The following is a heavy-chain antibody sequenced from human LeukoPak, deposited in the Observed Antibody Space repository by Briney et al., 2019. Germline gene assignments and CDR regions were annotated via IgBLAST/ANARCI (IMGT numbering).Heavy chain of an antibody. Sequence: SETLSLTCTVSGGSISSSSYYWDWIRQPPGKGLEWIGSIYYSGSTYYNPSLKSRVTISVDTSKNQFSLKLSSVTAADTAVYYCARAVGAKLFDYWGQGTLVTVSS. V-gene: IGHV4-39*07. D-gene: IGHD1-26*01. CDR3: ARAVGAKLFDY. CDR2: IYYSGST. CDR1: GGSISSSSYY. J-gene: IGHJ4*02.